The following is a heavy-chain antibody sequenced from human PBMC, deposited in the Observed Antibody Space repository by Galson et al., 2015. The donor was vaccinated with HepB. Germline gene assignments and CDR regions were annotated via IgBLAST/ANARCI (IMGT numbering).Heavy chain of an antibody. CDR3: ARVGPGRDGYNYGALDI. CDR1: DSVSSNRAA. CDR2: TLYRSKWSI. Sequence: DSVSSNRAAWNWIRQSPSRGLEWLGRTLYRSKWSIDYAASVRSRIIINPDTSNNQVSLQLNSVTPEDTAVYYCARVGPGRDGYNYGALDIWAQGTMVTVSS. V-gene: IGHV6-1*01. J-gene: IGHJ3*02. D-gene: IGHD5-24*01.